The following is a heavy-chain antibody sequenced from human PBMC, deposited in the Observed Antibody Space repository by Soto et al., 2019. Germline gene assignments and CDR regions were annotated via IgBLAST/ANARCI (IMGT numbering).Heavy chain of an antibody. D-gene: IGHD4-4*01. CDR3: VSEPSNYVCDFDY. V-gene: IGHV4-30-4*01. CDR2: IYYSGST. CDR1: GGSISSGDYY. Sequence: PSETLSLTCTVSGGSISSGDYYWSWIRQPPGKGLEWIGYIYYSGSTYYNPSLKSRVTISVDTSKNQFSLKLSSVTAEDTAVYYCVSEPSNYVCDFDYWGQGILVNVS. J-gene: IGHJ4*02.